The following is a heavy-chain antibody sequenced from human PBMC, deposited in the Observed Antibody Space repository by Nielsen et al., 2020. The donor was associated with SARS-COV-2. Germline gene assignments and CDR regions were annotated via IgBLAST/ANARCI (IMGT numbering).Heavy chain of an antibody. V-gene: IGHV3-30*18. CDR1: GFTFSSYG. J-gene: IGHJ4*02. CDR2: ISYDGSNK. CDR3: AKDQVGVDFWSGYYFEGCDY. D-gene: IGHD3-3*01. Sequence: GGSLRLSCAASGFTFSSYGMHWVRQAPGKGLEWVAVISYDGSNKYYADSVKGRFTISRDNSKNTLYLQMNSLRAEDTAVYYCAKDQVGVDFWSGYYFEGCDYWGQGTLVTVSS.